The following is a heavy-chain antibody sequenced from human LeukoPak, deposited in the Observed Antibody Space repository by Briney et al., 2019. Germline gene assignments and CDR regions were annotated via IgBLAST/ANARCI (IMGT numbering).Heavy chain of an antibody. V-gene: IGHV4-31*03. Sequence: PSETLSLTCTVSGGSISSGGYYWSWIRQHPGKGLEWIGYIYYSGSTYYNPSLKSRVTISVDTSKNQFSLKLSSVTAADTAVYYCARAGGVYCSSTGCSKLNWFDPWGQGTLVTVSS. D-gene: IGHD2-2*01. CDR2: IYYSGST. CDR1: GGSISSGGYY. CDR3: ARAGGVYCSSTGCSKLNWFDP. J-gene: IGHJ5*02.